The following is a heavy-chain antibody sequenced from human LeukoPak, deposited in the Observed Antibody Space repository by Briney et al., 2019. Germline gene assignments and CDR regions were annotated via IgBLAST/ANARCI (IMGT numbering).Heavy chain of an antibody. CDR1: GGTFSSYA. J-gene: IGHJ3*02. V-gene: IGHV1-69*05. CDR3: ARESPLPYHYDSSLTDAFDI. D-gene: IGHD3-22*01. CDR2: IIPIFGTA. Sequence: GASVKVSCKASGGTFSSYAISWVRQAPGQGLEWMGGIIPIFGTANYAQKFQGRVTITTDESTSTAYMELSSLRSEDTAVYYCARESPLPYHYDSSLTDAFDIWGQGTMVTVSS.